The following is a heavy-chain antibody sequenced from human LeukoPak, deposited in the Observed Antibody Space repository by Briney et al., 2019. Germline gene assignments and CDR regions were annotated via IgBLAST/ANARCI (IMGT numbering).Heavy chain of an antibody. J-gene: IGHJ4*02. CDR3: ARGAGFDY. Sequence: PGGSLRLSCAASGFTFSSYSMNWVRQAPGKGLEWVSYISSSSSTIYYADSMKGRFTISRDNAKNSLYLQMNSLRAEDTAVYYCARGAGFDYWGQGTLVTVSS. V-gene: IGHV3-48*01. CDR2: ISSSSSTI. CDR1: GFTFSSYS.